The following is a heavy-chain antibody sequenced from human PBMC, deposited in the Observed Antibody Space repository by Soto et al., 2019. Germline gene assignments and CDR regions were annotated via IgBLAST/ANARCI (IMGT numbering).Heavy chain of an antibody. D-gene: IGHD2-8*02. CDR2: ITGGGTDT. J-gene: IGHJ4*02. Sequence: EVQLLDSGGHLVQPGGSLRLSCAASGFTFITYAMNWVRQAPGKRLEWVSSITGGGTDTYYADSVNGRFTISRDNSKNTLYLQMRSLRAEDTAVYYCAKGSRGHCTGVTCYPFDYWGQGTLVIVSS. CDR3: AKGSRGHCTGVTCYPFDY. V-gene: IGHV3-23*01. CDR1: GFTFITYA.